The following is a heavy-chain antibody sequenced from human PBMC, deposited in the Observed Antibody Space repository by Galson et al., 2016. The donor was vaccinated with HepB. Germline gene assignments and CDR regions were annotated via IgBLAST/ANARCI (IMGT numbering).Heavy chain of an antibody. Sequence: SVKVSCKASGYTFTGNYIHWVRQAPGQGLEWMGWINPNSGGTNYAQKFQGRVTMTRDTSISTAYLELSRLTSDDAAVYYCAAGAGAWGANPGYWGQGTRVTVSS. D-gene: IGHD4/OR15-4a*01. CDR2: INPNSGGT. CDR1: GYTFTGNY. J-gene: IGHJ4*02. V-gene: IGHV1-2*02. CDR3: AAGAGAWGANPGY.